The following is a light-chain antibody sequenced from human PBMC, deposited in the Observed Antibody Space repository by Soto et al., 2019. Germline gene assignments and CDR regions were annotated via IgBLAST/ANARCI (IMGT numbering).Light chain of an antibody. V-gene: IGKV3-11*01. CDR1: QSVGSN. J-gene: IGKJ2*01. CDR2: DAS. Sequence: ESELTQSPATLSLSPGERATLSCRASQSVGSNLAWYQQKPGQAPRLLIYDASKRATDIPARFSGSGSGTDFTLTISGLEPEDFAVYYCQQRSNWLPPTFGQGTKLDFK. CDR3: QQRSNWLPPT.